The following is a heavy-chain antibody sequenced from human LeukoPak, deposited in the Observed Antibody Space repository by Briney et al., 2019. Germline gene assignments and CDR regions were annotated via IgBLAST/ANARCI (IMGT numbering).Heavy chain of an antibody. CDR3: ARDLNYYDSSGYSQPFDY. D-gene: IGHD3-22*01. Sequence: HWVXQAPGQGLEXMGIINPSGGSTSYAQKFQGRVTMTRDTSTSTVYMELSSLRSEDTAVYYCARDLNYYDSSGYSQPFDYWGQGTLVTVSS. CDR2: INPSGGST. J-gene: IGHJ4*02. V-gene: IGHV1-46*01.